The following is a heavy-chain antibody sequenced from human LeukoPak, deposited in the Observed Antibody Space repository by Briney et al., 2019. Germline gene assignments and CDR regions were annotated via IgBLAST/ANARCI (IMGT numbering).Heavy chain of an antibody. CDR1: GGSISSSSYY. CDR2: IYYSGST. D-gene: IGHD3-16*01. Sequence: PSETLSLTCTASGGSISSSSYYWGWIRQPPGKGLEWIGSIYYSGSTYYNPSLKSRVTISVDTSKNQFSLKLSSVTAADTAVYYCARDLGGRAFDIWGQGTMVTVSS. CDR3: ARDLGGRAFDI. J-gene: IGHJ3*02. V-gene: IGHV4-39*07.